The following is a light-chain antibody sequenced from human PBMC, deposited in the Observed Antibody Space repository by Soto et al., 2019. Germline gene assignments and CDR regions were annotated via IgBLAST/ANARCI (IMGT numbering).Light chain of an antibody. CDR1: QSVTNGH. CDR2: GAS. J-gene: IGKJ5*01. CDR3: QHYDSLTIT. Sequence: EIVLTQSPGTLSVSPGERATLSCKASQSVTNGHLAWYQQRRGLPPRLLIYGASSRATGIPDRCSGSASGTDGTITISRLQQEDGAVFYCQHYDSLTITFGQGTRLEIK. V-gene: IGKV3-20*01.